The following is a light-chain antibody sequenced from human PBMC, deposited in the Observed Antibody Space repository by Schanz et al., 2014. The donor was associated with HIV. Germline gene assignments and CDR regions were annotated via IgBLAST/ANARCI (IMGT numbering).Light chain of an antibody. CDR3: QQYDNWPLT. V-gene: IGKV3-15*01. J-gene: IGKJ4*01. CDR1: QSVSSN. CDR2: GAS. Sequence: ERVMTQSPATLSVSPGERATLSCRASQSVSSNLAWYQQKPGQAPRLLIYGASTRTTGIPARFSGSGSGTEFTLTISSLQSEDFAIYFCQQYDNWPLTFGGGTKVEFE.